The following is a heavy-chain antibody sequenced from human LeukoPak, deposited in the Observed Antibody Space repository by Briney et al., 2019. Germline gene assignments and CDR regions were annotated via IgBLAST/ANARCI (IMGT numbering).Heavy chain of an antibody. J-gene: IGHJ4*02. V-gene: IGHV3-43*02. CDR2: ISGDGVTT. Sequence: PGGSLRLSCAAARFTFDDYAMYWVRQAPGKGLEWVSLISGDGVTTYHADSVKGRFTISRDNSKNALYLQMNSLRAEDTAVYYCAREAYGSAFDYWGQGTLVTVSS. D-gene: IGHD3-10*01. CDR1: RFTFDDYA. CDR3: AREAYGSAFDY.